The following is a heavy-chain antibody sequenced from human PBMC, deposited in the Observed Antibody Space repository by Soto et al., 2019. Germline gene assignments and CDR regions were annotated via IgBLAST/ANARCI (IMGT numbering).Heavy chain of an antibody. J-gene: IGHJ6*03. CDR2: IYSGGST. CDR3: ARGGNTIFGVVIGRYYYYMDV. Sequence: PGGSLRLSCAASGFTVSSNYMSWVRQAPGKGLEWVSVIYSGGSTYYADSVKGRFTISRDNSKNTLYLQMNSLRAEDTAVYYCARGGNTIFGVVIGRYYYYMDVWGKGTTVTVSS. D-gene: IGHD3-3*01. CDR1: GFTVSSNY. V-gene: IGHV3-66*01.